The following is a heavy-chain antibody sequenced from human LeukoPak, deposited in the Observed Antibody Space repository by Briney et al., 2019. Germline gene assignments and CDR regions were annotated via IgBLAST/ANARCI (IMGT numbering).Heavy chain of an antibody. CDR2: IASSTI. V-gene: IGHV3-48*02. CDR3: ARGHAAAIDY. J-gene: IGHJ4*02. D-gene: IGHD2-2*01. Sequence: GGSLRLSCAASGFTFSTYSMNWVRQAPGKGLEWVSYIASSTIYYADSVKGRFTISRDNAKNTLYLQMNSMRDEDTAVYYCARGHAAAIDYWGQGTLVTVSS. CDR1: GFTFSTYS.